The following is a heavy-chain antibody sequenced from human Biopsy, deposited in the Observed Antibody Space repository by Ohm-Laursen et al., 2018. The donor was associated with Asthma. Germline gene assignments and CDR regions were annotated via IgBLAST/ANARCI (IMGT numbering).Heavy chain of an antibody. CDR3: AKRRGYSGHDNDY. D-gene: IGHD5-12*01. V-gene: IGHV3-30*18. CDR2: ISYDGNHK. CDR1: GFMSRCFC. J-gene: IGHJ4*02. Sequence: SLRLSCSASGFMSRCFCMHWVRQAPGKGLEWVAVISYDGNHKFYADSVKGRFTISRDNSKNTLYLQMNSLRTEDTAVYYCAKRRGYSGHDNDYWGQGTLVSVSS.